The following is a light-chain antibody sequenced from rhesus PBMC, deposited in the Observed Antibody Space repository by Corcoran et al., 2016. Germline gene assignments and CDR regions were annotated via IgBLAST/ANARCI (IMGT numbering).Light chain of an antibody. Sequence: DIQMTQSPSSLSASVGDKVTITCQASQSISSWLAWYQQKPGKAPKPLNYKASRLESGGPSRFSGSGSGTDFTLPLSSLQPEDFATYYCQQYNSAPPLTFGGGTQLELK. V-gene: IGKV1-16*01. CDR2: KAS. CDR3: QQYNSAPPLT. J-gene: IGKJ4*01. CDR1: QSISSW.